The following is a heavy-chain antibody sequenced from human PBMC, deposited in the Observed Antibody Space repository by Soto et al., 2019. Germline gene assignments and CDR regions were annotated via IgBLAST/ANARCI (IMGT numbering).Heavy chain of an antibody. V-gene: IGHV4-38-2*01. Sequence: SETLSLTCAVSGYSISSGYYGGWIRQPPGKGLEWIGSIYHSGNTDYNPSLKSRVTISLDTSKNQFSLNLIFVTAADTAFFYCGRGGDMAATTGDAFVIWGQGKMVTVSS. D-gene: IGHD5-12*01. CDR3: GRGGDMAATTGDAFVI. J-gene: IGHJ3*02. CDR1: GYSISSGYY. CDR2: IYHSGNT.